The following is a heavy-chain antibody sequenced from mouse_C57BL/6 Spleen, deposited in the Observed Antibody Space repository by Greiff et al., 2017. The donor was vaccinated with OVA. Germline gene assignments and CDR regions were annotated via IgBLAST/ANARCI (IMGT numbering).Heavy chain of an antibody. CDR3: ARAFDYGSSGYFDV. V-gene: IGHV1-69*01. Sequence: VQLQQPGAELVMPGASVKLSCKASGYTFTSYWMHWVKQRPGQGLEWIGEIDPSDSYTNYNQKFKGKSTLTVDKSSSTAYMQLSSLTSEDSAVYYCARAFDYGSSGYFDVWGTGTTVTVSS. J-gene: IGHJ1*03. CDR2: IDPSDSYT. CDR1: GYTFTSYW. D-gene: IGHD1-1*01.